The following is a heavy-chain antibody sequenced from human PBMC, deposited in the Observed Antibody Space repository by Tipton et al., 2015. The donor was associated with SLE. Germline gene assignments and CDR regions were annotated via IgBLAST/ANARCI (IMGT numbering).Heavy chain of an antibody. CDR3: ARSGSYPYYYYYMDV. J-gene: IGHJ6*03. Sequence: TLSLTCTVSGGSISSSSYYWAWIRQPPGKGLEWIGSIYYSGSTNYNPSLKSRVTISVDTSKNPFSLKLSSVTAADTAVYYCARSGSYPYYYYYMDVWGKGTTVTVSS. CDR1: GGSISSSSYY. CDR2: IYYSGST. V-gene: IGHV4-39*07. D-gene: IGHD1-26*01.